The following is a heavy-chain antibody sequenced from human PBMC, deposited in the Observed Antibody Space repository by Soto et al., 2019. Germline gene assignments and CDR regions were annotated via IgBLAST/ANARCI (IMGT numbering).Heavy chain of an antibody. V-gene: IGHV4-59*01. Sequence: SETLSLTCTVSGGFISSYYWSWIRQPPGKGLEWIGYIYYSGSTNYNPSLKSRVTISIDTSKNQFSLKLSSVTAADTAVYYCARVGGYSYGPIGSYFDYWGQGTLVTVSS. CDR3: ARVGGYSYGPIGSYFDY. D-gene: IGHD5-18*01. CDR1: GGFISSYY. J-gene: IGHJ4*02. CDR2: IYYSGST.